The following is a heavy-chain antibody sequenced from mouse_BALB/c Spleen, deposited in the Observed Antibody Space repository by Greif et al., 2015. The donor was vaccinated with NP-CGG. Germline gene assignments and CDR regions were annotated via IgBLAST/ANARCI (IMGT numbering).Heavy chain of an antibody. J-gene: IGHJ1*01. CDR1: GFNIKDTY. V-gene: IGHV14-3*02. Sequence: EVQLVESGAELVKPGASVKLSCTASGFNIKDTYMHWVKQRPEQGLEWIGRIDPANGNTNYDPKFQGKATITADTSSNTAYLQLSSLTSEDTAVYYCAREGDYVYFDVWGAGTTVTVSS. D-gene: IGHD2-13*01. CDR2: IDPANGNT. CDR3: AREGDYVYFDV.